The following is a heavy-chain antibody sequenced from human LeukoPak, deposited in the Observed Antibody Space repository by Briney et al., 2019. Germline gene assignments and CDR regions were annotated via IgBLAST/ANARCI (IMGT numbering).Heavy chain of an antibody. Sequence: GASVKVSCKTSGYTFTGYYMHWVRQAPGQGLEWMGRINPNSGDTNYAQRFQGRVPMTGDTSITTAYMELNSLRSDDTAVYYCAKAKPQGSDRDFDYWGQGTLVTVSS. CDR2: INPNSGDT. CDR3: AKAKPQGSDRDFDY. V-gene: IGHV1-2*06. D-gene: IGHD1-14*01. CDR1: GYTFTGYY. J-gene: IGHJ4*02.